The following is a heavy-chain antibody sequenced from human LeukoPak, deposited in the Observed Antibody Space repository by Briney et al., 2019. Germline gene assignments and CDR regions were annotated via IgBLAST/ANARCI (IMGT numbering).Heavy chain of an antibody. CDR2: IYHRGNT. V-gene: IGHV4-38-2*02. J-gene: IGHJ4*02. CDR3: AREVESWFGDLLSYFDS. CDR1: GFSIGTGYS. D-gene: IGHD3-10*01. Sequence: SETLSLTCSVSGFSIGTGYSWGWIRQPPVKGLEWIGTIYHRGNTYYNPSLMSRVTISLDTSKNQFPLRLTSVTAADTALYYCAREVESWFGDLLSYFDSWGQGTQVTVSS.